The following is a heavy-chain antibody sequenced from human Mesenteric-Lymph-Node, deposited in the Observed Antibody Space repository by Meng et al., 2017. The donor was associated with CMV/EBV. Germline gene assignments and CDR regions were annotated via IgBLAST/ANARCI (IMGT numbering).Heavy chain of an antibody. CDR1: GFTFSSYA. V-gene: IGHV3-30*04. Sequence: GESLKISCAASGFTFSSYAMHWVRQAPGKGLEWVAVISYDGSNKYYADSVKGRFTISRDNAKNSLYLQMNSLRAEDTAVYYCARVRVGYYYGMDVWGQGTTVTVSS. CDR2: ISYDGSNK. CDR3: ARVRVGYYYGMDV. J-gene: IGHJ6*02.